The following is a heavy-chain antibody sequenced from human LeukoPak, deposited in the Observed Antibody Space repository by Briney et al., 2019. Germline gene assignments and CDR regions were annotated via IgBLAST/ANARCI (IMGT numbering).Heavy chain of an antibody. CDR3: ARMRYYYDSSGYHYFDY. J-gene: IGHJ4*02. CDR1: XYTFTXYY. CDR2: INPNSGGT. D-gene: IGHD3-22*01. Sequence: XTVSCKXXXYTFTXYYMHWVRQAPGQGVEWMGWINPNSGGTNYAQKFQGRVTMTRDTSISTAYMELSRLRSDDTAVYYCARMRYYYDSSGYHYFDYWGQGTLVTVSS. V-gene: IGHV1-2*02.